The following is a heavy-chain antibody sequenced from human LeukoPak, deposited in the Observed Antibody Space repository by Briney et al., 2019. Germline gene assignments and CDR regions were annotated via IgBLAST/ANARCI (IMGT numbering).Heavy chain of an antibody. J-gene: IGHJ4*02. CDR1: GFTFSSYA. CDR2: IYSGGST. Sequence: GRSLSLSCAASGFTFSSYAMHWVRQAPGKGLECVSVIYSGGSTYYADSVKGRFTISRDISKNTLYLQMNSLRAEDTAVYYCARDRYGSGSYYNIPSFDYWGQGTLVTVSS. V-gene: IGHV3-53*01. D-gene: IGHD3-10*01. CDR3: ARDRYGSGSYYNIPSFDY.